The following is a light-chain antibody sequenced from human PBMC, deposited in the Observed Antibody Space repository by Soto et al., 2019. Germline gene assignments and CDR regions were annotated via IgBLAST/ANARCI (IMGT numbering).Light chain of an antibody. CDR1: SSDVGFYNY. Sequence: QSALTQPASVSGSPGQSITIPCTGTSSDVGFYNYVSWYQQQHPGKAPNLMIYEVDNRPSGVSIRFSGSKSGITPSLTISGLLSEDVADYYCSSYGHGRAYGFGTGTKLTVL. CDR3: SSYGHGRAYG. J-gene: IGLJ1*01. V-gene: IGLV2-14*01. CDR2: EVD.